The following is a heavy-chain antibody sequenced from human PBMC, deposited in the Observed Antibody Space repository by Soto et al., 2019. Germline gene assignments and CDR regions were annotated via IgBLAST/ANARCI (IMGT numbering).Heavy chain of an antibody. Sequence: QVQLVQSGPEVRKPGASVKVSCKASGYTFNHYAISWVRQAPGQGLEWMGWISAYNGNTNYAQKFEGRVTMTTDASTSTPYQEVRSLRSDDPAVYYLAKYLVATIQGDYWGRGTLVTVSS. CDR2: ISAYNGNT. V-gene: IGHV1-18*04. CDR3: AKYLVATIQGDY. D-gene: IGHD5-12*01. CDR1: GYTFNHYA. J-gene: IGHJ4*02.